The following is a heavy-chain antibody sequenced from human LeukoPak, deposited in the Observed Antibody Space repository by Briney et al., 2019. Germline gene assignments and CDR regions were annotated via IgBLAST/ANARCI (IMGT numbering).Heavy chain of an antibody. CDR3: TRGQSYCGADCYSD. J-gene: IGHJ4*02. Sequence: GGSLRLSCAASGFSFSNYYMSWVRQPPGKGLEWVSVMYTGGGRYYGDSVKGRFTISRDNSKNTVFLQMNSLRVEDTALYYCTRGQSYCGADCYSDWGQGTLVTVSS. V-gene: IGHV3-66*01. D-gene: IGHD2-21*02. CDR1: GFSFSNYY. CDR2: MYTGGGR.